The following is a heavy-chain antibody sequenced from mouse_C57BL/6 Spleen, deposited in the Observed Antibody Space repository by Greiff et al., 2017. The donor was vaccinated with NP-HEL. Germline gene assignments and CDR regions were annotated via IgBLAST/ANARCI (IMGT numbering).Heavy chain of an antibody. Sequence: VQLKESGPELVKPGASVKISCKASGYSFTGYYMNWVKQSPAKSLEWIGEINPSTGGTTYNQKFKAKATLTVDKSSSTAYMQLKSLTSEDSAVYYCARTDYYGSSLWYFDVWGTGTTVTVSS. V-gene: IGHV1-42*01. CDR3: ARTDYYGSSLWYFDV. D-gene: IGHD1-1*01. J-gene: IGHJ1*03. CDR1: GYSFTGYY. CDR2: INPSTGGT.